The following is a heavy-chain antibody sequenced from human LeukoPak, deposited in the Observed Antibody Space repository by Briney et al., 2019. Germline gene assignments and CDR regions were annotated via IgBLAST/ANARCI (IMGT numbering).Heavy chain of an antibody. V-gene: IGHV3-33*01. Sequence: PGRSLRLSCAASGFTFSSYGMHWVRQAPGKGLEWVAVIWYDGSNKYYADSVKGRFTISRDNPKNTLYLQMNSLRAEDTAVYYCARDLGHTSGLDYWGQGTLVTVSS. CDR1: GFTFSSYG. J-gene: IGHJ4*02. D-gene: IGHD3-10*01. CDR2: IWYDGSNK. CDR3: ARDLGHTSGLDY.